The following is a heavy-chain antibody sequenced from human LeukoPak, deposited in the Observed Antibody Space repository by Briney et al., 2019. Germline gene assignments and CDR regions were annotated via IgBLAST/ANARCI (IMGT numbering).Heavy chain of an antibody. CDR2: IIPIFGTA. CDR3: ARDRGSYGPNYYFDY. J-gene: IGHJ4*02. CDR1: GGTFSSYA. D-gene: IGHD5-18*01. V-gene: IGHV1-69*06. Sequence: GASVKVSCKASGGTFSSYAISWVRQAPGQGLEWMGGIIPIFGTANYAQKFQGGVTITADKSTSTAYMELSRLRSDDTAVYYCARDRGSYGPNYYFDYWGQGTLVTVSS.